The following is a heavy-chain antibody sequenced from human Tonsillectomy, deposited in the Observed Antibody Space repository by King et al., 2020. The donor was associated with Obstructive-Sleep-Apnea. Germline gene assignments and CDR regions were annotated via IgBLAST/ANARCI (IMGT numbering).Heavy chain of an antibody. CDR1: GFTFSSYS. V-gene: IGHV3-48*04. J-gene: IGHJ3*02. CDR3: AGMTQPDAFDI. D-gene: IGHD2-2*01. CDR2: ISISSVNI. Sequence: VQLVQSGGGLVQPGGSLRLSCAASGFTFSSYSMDWVRQAPGKGLECVSYISISSVNIYYADSVKGRFTISRDNAKNSLYLQMNSLRAEDTAVYYCAGMTQPDAFDIWGHGTMVTVSS.